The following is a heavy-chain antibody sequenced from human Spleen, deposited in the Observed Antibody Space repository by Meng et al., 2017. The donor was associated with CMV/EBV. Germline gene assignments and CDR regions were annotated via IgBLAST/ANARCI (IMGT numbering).Heavy chain of an antibody. CDR3: TTWANY. CDR1: GFTFTDAW. Sequence: LRLSCATSGFTFTDAWMNWVRQAPGKGLEWVALIKSKNDGGTTYYAAPVKGRFSISRDDSKDMLYLQMNSLKTEDTALYYCTTWANYWGQGTLVPSPQ. CDR2: IKSKNDGGTT. V-gene: IGHV3-15*07. J-gene: IGHJ4*02.